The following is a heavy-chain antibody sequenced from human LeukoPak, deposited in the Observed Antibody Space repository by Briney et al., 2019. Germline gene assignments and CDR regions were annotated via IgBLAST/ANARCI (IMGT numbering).Heavy chain of an antibody. CDR3: AKGKNWGVDY. Sequence: GGSLRLSCAASGFTFDDYAMHWVRQAPGKGLEWVSGISWNSGSIGYADSVKGRFTISKDNAKNSLYLQMNSLRAEDTALYYCAKGKNWGVDYWGQGTLVTVSS. CDR2: ISWNSGSI. J-gene: IGHJ4*02. D-gene: IGHD7-27*01. V-gene: IGHV3-9*01. CDR1: GFTFDDYA.